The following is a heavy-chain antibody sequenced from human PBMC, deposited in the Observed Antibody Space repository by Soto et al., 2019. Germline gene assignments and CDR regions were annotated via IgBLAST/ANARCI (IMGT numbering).Heavy chain of an antibody. V-gene: IGHV4-4*07. CDR3: ARVISSSWYVGEYYFDY. D-gene: IGHD6-13*01. J-gene: IGHJ4*02. CDR1: GGSISSYY. CDR2: IYTSGST. Sequence: SETLSLTCTVSGGSISSYYWSWIRQPAGKGLEWIGRIYTSGSTNYNPSLKSRVTMSVDTSKNQFSLKLSSVTAADTAVYYCARVISSSWYVGEYYFDYWGQGTLVTVS.